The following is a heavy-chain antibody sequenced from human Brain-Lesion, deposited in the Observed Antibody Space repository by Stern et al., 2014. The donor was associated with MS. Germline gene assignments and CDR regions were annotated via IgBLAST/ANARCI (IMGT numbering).Heavy chain of an antibody. CDR1: GGSISSGSDY. D-gene: IGHD5-18*01. J-gene: IGHJ4*02. CDR2: IHPSGSA. CDR3: ASGYRIFDY. Sequence: HVQLQQSGPGLVKPSQTLSLTCNVSGGSISSGSDYWSWLRQPVGKGLQWIGRIHPSGSAYYAPSLKSRVTISTDTSKNQFSLELTSATAADTAIYYCASGYRIFDYWGQGSLVTVSS. V-gene: IGHV4-61*02.